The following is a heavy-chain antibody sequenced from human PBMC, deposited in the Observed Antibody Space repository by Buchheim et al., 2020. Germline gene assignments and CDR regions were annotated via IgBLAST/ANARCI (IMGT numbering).Heavy chain of an antibody. Sequence: QVQLVESGGGLVKPGGSLRLSCAASGFTFSDYYMSWIRQAPGKGLQWISYSTTSGTTVDYADSVKGRFTVSRDNTKNSLYLQMNNLRAEDTAVYYCARVHLELGMDVWGQGTT. CDR1: GFTFSDYY. V-gene: IGHV3-11*01. J-gene: IGHJ6*02. D-gene: IGHD1-7*01. CDR3: ARVHLELGMDV. CDR2: STTSGTTV.